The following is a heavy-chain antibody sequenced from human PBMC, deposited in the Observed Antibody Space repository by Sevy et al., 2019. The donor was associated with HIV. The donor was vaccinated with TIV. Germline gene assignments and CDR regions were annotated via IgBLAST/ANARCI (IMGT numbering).Heavy chain of an antibody. CDR1: GGTFSSYA. D-gene: IGHD6-6*01. J-gene: IGHJ4*02. Sequence: ASVKVSCKASGGTFSSYAISWVRQAPGQGLEWMGGIIPIFGTANYAQKFQDRVTITADESTSTAYMELSSLRSEDTAVYYCARGVRGSSSQADYWGQGTLVTVSS. CDR3: ARGVRGSSSQADY. CDR2: IIPIFGTA. V-gene: IGHV1-69*13.